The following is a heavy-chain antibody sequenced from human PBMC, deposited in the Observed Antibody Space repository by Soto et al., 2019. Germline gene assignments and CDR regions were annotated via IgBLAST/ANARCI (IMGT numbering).Heavy chain of an antibody. V-gene: IGHV1-18*01. J-gene: IGHJ4*02. Sequence: QVHLVQSGAEVKKPGASVTVSCKASGYTFTSYGITWVRQAPGQGLEWMGWISAHNGNTDYARKLQGRVIVTRDTSTTTAYMELMSMRAAATAVYYCARGRYGDYWGQGALVTVSS. CDR2: ISAHNGNT. D-gene: IGHD1-1*01. CDR1: GYTFTSYG. CDR3: ARGRYGDY.